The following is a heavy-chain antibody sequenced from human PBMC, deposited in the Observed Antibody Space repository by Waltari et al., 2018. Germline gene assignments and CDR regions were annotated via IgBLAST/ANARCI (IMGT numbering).Heavy chain of an antibody. J-gene: IGHJ6*02. CDR1: SGSITGYY. D-gene: IGHD3-16*01. CDR3: ARDNPLYYATFGHYYYGMDV. Sequence: QVQLQESGPGLVKPSETLSLTCSVSSGSITGYYWSWIRQPAGKGLEWIGRMHFAGSTNKNPSVTSRLTMLVDTSKNQVSLKLTSVTAADTAIYYCARDNPLYYATFGHYYYGMDVWGQGTTVTVSS. CDR2: MHFAGST. V-gene: IGHV4-4*07.